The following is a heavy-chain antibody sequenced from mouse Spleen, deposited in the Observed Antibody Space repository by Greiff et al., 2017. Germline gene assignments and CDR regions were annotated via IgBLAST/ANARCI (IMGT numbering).Heavy chain of an antibody. J-gene: IGHJ3*01. CDR1: GYAFTNYL. CDR3: ARGDGKGFAY. Sequence: VQLQQSGAELVRPGTSVKVSCKASGYAFTNYLIEWVKQRPGQGLEWIGVINPGSGGTNYNEKFKGKATPTADKSSSTAYMQLSSLTSDDSAVYFCARGDGKGFAYWGQGTLVTVSA. D-gene: IGHD2-1*01. V-gene: IGHV1-54*01. CDR2: INPGSGGT.